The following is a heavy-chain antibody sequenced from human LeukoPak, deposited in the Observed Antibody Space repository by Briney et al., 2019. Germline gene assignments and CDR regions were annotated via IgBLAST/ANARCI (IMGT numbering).Heavy chain of an antibody. CDR2: IKQDGTEK. CDR3: AGGYSYGYY. Sequence: PGGSLRLSCAASGFTFSSYWMSWVRKAPGRGLEWVANIKQDGTEKYYVDSVKGRFTISRDNAKNSLYLQMNSLRAEDTALYYCAGGYSYGYYWGQGTLVTVSS. CDR1: GFTFSSYW. V-gene: IGHV3-7*01. J-gene: IGHJ4*02. D-gene: IGHD5-18*01.